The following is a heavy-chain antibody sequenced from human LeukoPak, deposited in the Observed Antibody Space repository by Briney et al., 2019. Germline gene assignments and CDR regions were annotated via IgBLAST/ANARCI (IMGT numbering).Heavy chain of an antibody. Sequence: SETLSLTCTVSGGSISSYYWSWIRQPAGKGLEWIGRIYTSGSTNYNPSLKSRVTISVDTSKNQFSLKLSSVTAADTAVYYCARSITIFGVVMGGDAFDIWGQGTMVTVSS. J-gene: IGHJ3*02. CDR2: IYTSGST. D-gene: IGHD3-3*01. CDR3: ARSITIFGVVMGGDAFDI. CDR1: GGSISSYY. V-gene: IGHV4-4*07.